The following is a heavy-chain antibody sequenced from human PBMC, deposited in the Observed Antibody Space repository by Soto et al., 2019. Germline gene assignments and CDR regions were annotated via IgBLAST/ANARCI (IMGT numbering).Heavy chain of an antibody. D-gene: IGHD6-13*01. CDR2: ITDSGSGT. CDR3: AKGLINGRWYAED. J-gene: IGHJ4*02. Sequence: EVQLLESGGGLVQPGGSLRLSCAASGFTFSSYAMSWVRQAPGKGLEWVSCITDSGSGTYYADSVKGRFTISRDNSKNTVYLQMNNLRAEDTGVYYCAKGLINGRWYAEDWGQGTLVTVSS. CDR1: GFTFSSYA. V-gene: IGHV3-23*01.